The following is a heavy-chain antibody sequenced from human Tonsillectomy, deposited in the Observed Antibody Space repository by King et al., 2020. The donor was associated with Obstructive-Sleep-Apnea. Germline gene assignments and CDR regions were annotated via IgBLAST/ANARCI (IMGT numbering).Heavy chain of an antibody. CDR2: IIPILGLA. Sequence: VQLVESGAEMKKPGSSVKVSCKASGGTFRGYAISWVRQAPGPGLEWMGGIIPILGLANFAQKFQGRVTITADKSTSTAYMELSSLRSEDTAVYYCARSDCSGGTCYFPSDYWGQGTLVTVSS. V-gene: IGHV1-69*09. J-gene: IGHJ4*02. CDR1: GGTFRGYA. D-gene: IGHD2-15*01. CDR3: ARSDCSGGTCYFPSDY.